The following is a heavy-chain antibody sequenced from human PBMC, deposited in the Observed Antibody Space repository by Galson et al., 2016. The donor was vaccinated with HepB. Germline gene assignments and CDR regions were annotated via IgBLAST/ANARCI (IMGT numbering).Heavy chain of an antibody. J-gene: IGHJ4*02. D-gene: IGHD6-19*01. CDR2: IWSGAIKK. CDR3: ASSIAVAGIIDY. Sequence: SLRLSCAGSGFSFSTYAVHWVRQTPGKGLEWVAVIWSGAIKKHYADSVEGRFTISRDDSENTVYLQINTLRVEDTAMYYCASSIAVAGIIDYWGQGTLVTVSS. V-gene: IGHV3-33*01. CDR1: GFSFSTYA.